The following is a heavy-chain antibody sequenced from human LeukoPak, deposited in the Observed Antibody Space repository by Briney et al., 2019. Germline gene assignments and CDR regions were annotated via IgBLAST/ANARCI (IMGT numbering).Heavy chain of an antibody. J-gene: IGHJ4*02. CDR1: GFTFSSYG. CDR3: AKWGYSYGFTAWSDY. D-gene: IGHD5-18*01. CDR2: ISGSGGST. Sequence: GGSLRLSCGASGFTFSSYGMSWVRQAPGKGLEWVSAISGSGGSTYYADSVKGRFTISRNNSKNTLYLQMNSLRAEDTAVYYCAKWGYSYGFTAWSDYWGQGTLVTVSS. V-gene: IGHV3-23*01.